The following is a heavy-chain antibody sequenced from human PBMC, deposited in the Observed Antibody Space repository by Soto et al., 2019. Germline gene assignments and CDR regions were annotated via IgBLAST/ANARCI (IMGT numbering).Heavy chain of an antibody. V-gene: IGHV1-69*06. D-gene: IGHD2-21*02. CDR2: ITPFFDTP. CDR1: GGTFSNDA. Sequence: QVHLLQSGAEVTKPGSSVKVSCKASGGTFSNDAVGWLRQAPGQGLEWMGGITPFFDTPNYAQRFRGRVTITADTSTSTVYMELRSLRSEDTAIYYCAREVVTETTLGFFDSWGQGTLVTVSS. CDR3: AREVVTETTLGFFDS. J-gene: IGHJ4*02.